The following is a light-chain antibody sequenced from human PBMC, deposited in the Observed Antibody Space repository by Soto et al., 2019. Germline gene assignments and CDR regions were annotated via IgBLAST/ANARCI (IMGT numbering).Light chain of an antibody. CDR1: QSVSSN. CDR3: QRDYNLPPT. CDR2: DAS. Sequence: EIVMTQSPATLPVSPGERATLSCRASQSVSSNLAWYQQKPGQAPRLLIYDASTRATGIPARFSGSGSETDFTLTITSLQPEDFAVYYCQRDYNLPPTFGQGTKV. V-gene: IGKV3D-15*01. J-gene: IGKJ1*01.